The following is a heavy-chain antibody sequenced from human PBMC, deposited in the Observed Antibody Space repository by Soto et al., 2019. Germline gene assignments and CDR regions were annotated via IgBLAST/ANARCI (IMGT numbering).Heavy chain of an antibody. Sequence: TLSLTCTASRASISSSRYYWGWIRQHPGRGLEYIGSIYYSGSTYYNPSLKSRVTMSVDTSKNHFSLNLRSVTAADTAVYYCARHISASEGYGDYCVDYFDYWGQGTLVTAPQ. D-gene: IGHD4-17*01. CDR1: RASISSSRYY. V-gene: IGHV4-39*01. CDR3: ARHISASEGYGDYCVDYFDY. CDR2: IYYSGST. J-gene: IGHJ4*02.